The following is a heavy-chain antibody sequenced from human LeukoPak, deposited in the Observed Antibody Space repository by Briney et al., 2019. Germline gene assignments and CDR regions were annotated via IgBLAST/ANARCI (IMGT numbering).Heavy chain of an antibody. CDR1: GYTFTGYY. V-gene: IGHV1-2*06. J-gene: IGHJ4*02. D-gene: IGHD2-21*02. CDR3: ARDRAYCGGDCYRFDY. CDR2: INPNSGGT. Sequence: ASVKVSCEASGYTFTGYYMHWVRQAPGQGLEWMGRINPNSGGTNYAQKFQGRVTMTRDTSISTAYMELSRLRSDDTAVYYCARDRAYCGGDCYRFDYWGQGTLVPVSS.